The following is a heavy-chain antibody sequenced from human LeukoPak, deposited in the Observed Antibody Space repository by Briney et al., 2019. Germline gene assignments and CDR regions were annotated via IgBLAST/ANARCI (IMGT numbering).Heavy chain of an antibody. V-gene: IGHV4-4*07. CDR3: AREYDFWSGYNFDY. CDR1: GGSISSYY. Sequence: PSETLSLTCTVSGGSISSYYWSWIRQPAGKGLEWIGRIYTSGSTNYNPSLKSRVTMPVDTSKNQFSLKLSSVTAADTAVYYCAREYDFWSGYNFDYWGQGTLVTVSS. CDR2: IYTSGST. J-gene: IGHJ4*02. D-gene: IGHD3-3*01.